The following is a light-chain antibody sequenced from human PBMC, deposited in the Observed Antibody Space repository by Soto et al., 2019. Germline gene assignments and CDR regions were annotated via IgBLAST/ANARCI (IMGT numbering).Light chain of an antibody. CDR3: QQYDNWPT. V-gene: IGKV3D-15*01. J-gene: IGKJ4*01. Sequence: EIVMTQSPAALSVSPGERATLSCRASQSVSSNLAWYQQKPGQAPRLLIYGASNRATGIPVRFSGSGSGTEFTLTISSLQSEDFVVYYCQQYDNWPTFGGGTKVEI. CDR1: QSVSSN. CDR2: GAS.